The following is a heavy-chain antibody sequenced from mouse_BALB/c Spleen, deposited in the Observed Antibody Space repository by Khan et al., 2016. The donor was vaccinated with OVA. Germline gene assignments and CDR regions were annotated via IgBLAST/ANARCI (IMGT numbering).Heavy chain of an antibody. CDR2: IWSDGST. Sequence: QVRLQQSGPGLVAPSQSLSITCTISGFSFTSYGIHWVRQPPGKGLEWLVEIWSDGSTTYNSTTKSRLSITKDNSKSQVFLKMNRLQTDDTVMYYCARQTYYHYYALDYWGQGTSVTVSS. J-gene: IGHJ4*01. V-gene: IGHV2-6-1*01. CDR1: GFSFTSYG. CDR3: ARQTYYHYYALDY. D-gene: IGHD2-10*01.